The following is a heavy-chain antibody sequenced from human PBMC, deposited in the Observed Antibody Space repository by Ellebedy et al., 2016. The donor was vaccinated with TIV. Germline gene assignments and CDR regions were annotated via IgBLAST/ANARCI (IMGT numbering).Heavy chain of an antibody. CDR3: ADFHAA. V-gene: IGHV3-7*03. J-gene: IGHJ5*02. CDR1: GFTFSSYS. Sequence: PGGSLRLSCAASGFTFSSYSMNWVRQAPGKGLEWVASINNDGSGKYYVDSVKGRFTISRDNTKDSLFLQMNSLTAEDTALYYCADFHAAWGQGTLVTVSS. CDR2: INNDGSGK.